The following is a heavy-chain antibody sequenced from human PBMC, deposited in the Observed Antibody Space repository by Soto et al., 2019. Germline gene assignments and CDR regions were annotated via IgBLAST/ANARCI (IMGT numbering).Heavy chain of an antibody. V-gene: IGHV3-23*01. Sequence: PGGSLRLSCAASGFTFSSYAMSWVRQAPGKGLEWVSAISGSGGSTYYADSVKGRFTISRDNSKNTLYLQMNSLRAEDTAVYYCAKDMGSYSSPPIALDIWGQGTMVTVSS. CDR1: GFTFSSYA. D-gene: IGHD1-26*01. J-gene: IGHJ3*02. CDR2: ISGSGGST. CDR3: AKDMGSYSSPPIALDI.